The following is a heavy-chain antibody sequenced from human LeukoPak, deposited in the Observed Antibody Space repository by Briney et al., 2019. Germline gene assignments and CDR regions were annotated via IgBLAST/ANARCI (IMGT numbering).Heavy chain of an antibody. J-gene: IGHJ5*02. CDR1: GGSISSYY. CDR2: IYTSGST. CDR3: ARDYPNYYGSGSYYRGVNWFDP. V-gene: IGHV4-4*07. Sequence: SETLSLTCTVSGGSISSYYWRWIRQPARKGLEWIGRIYTSGSTNYNPSLKSRVTMSVDTSKNQFSLKLSSVTAADMAVYYCARDYPNYYGSGSYYRGVNWFDPWGQGTLVTVSS. D-gene: IGHD3-10*01.